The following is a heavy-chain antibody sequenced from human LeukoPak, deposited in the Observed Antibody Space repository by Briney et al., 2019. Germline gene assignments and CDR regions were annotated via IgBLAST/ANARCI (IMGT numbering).Heavy chain of an antibody. V-gene: IGHV1-46*01. CDR1: GYTFTSYY. CDR2: INPSGGTT. D-gene: IGHD3-9*01. J-gene: IGHJ4*02. CDR3: ASLENILTGYIPYYFDY. Sequence: ASVKVSCKASGYTFTSYYMHWVRQAPGQGLEWMGIINPSGGTTSYAQKFQGRVTMTRDTSTSTVYMELSSLRSEDTAVYYCASLENILTGYIPYYFDYWGQGTLVTVSS.